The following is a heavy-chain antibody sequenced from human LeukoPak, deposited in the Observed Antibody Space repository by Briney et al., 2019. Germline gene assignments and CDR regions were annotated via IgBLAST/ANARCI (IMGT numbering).Heavy chain of an antibody. Sequence: GASVTVSCKASGYTFTHYSISWVRQAPGQGLEWMGWISAYNGNTNYAQKLQGRVTMTTDTSTSTAYMELRSLRSDDTAVSYCGREGYGDFDAFDIWGQGTMVTVSS. V-gene: IGHV1-18*01. CDR2: ISAYNGNT. CDR1: GYTFTHYS. J-gene: IGHJ3*02. CDR3: GREGYGDFDAFDI. D-gene: IGHD4-17*01.